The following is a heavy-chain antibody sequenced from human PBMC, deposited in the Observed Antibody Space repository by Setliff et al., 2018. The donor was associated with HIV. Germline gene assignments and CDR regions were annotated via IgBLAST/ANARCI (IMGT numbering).Heavy chain of an antibody. CDR3: AREGTYSGTYWVRRVASFDI. D-gene: IGHD1-26*01. J-gene: IGHJ3*02. V-gene: IGHV4-59*12. CDR2: IHYSGST. CDR1: GGPLSSYY. Sequence: SETLSLTCTVSGGPLSSYYWNWIRQPPGKGLEWVGYIHYSGSTKYNSSLKRRVTMSIDTSKNQFSLKLSSATAADTAVYYCAREGTYSGTYWVRRVASFDIWGQGTMVTVSS.